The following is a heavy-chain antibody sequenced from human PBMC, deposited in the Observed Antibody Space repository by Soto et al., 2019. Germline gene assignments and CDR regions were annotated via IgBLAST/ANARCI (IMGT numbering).Heavy chain of an antibody. V-gene: IGHV3-23*01. CDR2: LSDSGDSI. CDR1: GFTFNRHA. D-gene: IGHD6-13*01. J-gene: IGHJ4*02. Sequence: EVQLLESGGGLVQPGGSLRLSCTASGFTFNRHAMTWVRQAPGKGLEWVSGLSDSGDSIYYADSVKGRFTVSRDNSMNTLYLQMNTLRAEDTAIYYCAKVSSSWYAGFFDLWGQGTLVTVSS. CDR3: AKVSSSWYAGFFDL.